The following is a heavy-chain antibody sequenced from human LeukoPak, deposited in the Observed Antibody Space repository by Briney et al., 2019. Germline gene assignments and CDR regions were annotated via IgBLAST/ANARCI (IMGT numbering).Heavy chain of an antibody. V-gene: IGHV1-2*02. J-gene: IGHJ3*01. CDR2: INPTSGGT. CDR3: AREFRTTTWSYDAFDL. CDR1: GYTFTDYY. Sequence: ASVKVSCKASGYTFTDYYMHWVRQAPEQGLEWVGWINPTSGGTNYAQNFQDRVTLTRDTSNSTSFLELRRPGSDDTAIYYCAREFRTTTWSYDAFDLWGQGTMVTVSS. D-gene: IGHD1/OR15-1a*01.